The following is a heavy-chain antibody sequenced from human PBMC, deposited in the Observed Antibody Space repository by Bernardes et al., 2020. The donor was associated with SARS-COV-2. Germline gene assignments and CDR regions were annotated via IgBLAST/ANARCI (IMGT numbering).Heavy chain of an antibody. CDR1: GFTFSRNA. CDR2: ISGSGGST. Sequence: GRSLRLSCAASGFTFSRNAMTWVRQAPGKGLEWLSGISGSGGSTYYADSVKGRFTISRNNSKDMLYLEMNSLKAEDTAIYYCAKCVQGSYAMDVWGQGTTVTV. D-gene: IGHD1-1*01. CDR3: AKCVQGSYAMDV. J-gene: IGHJ6*02. V-gene: IGHV3-23*01.